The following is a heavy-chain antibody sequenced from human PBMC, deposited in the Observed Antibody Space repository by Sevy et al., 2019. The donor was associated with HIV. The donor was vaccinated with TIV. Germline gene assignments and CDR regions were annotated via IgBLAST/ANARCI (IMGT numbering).Heavy chain of an antibody. CDR3: ARDPGVAAAGPYYYYGMDV. J-gene: IGHJ6*02. CDR2: IKQDGSEK. D-gene: IGHD6-13*01. V-gene: IGHV3-7*01. CDR1: GFTFSSYW. Sequence: RGYLRLSCAASGFTFSSYWMSWVRQAPGKGLERVANIKQDGSEKYYVDSVKGRFTNSRDNAKNSLYLQMNSLRAEDTAVYYCARDPGVAAAGPYYYYGMDVWGQGTTVIVSS.